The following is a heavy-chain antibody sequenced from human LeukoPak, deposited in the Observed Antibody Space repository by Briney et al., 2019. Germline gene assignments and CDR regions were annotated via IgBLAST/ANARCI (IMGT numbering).Heavy chain of an antibody. D-gene: IGHD2-2*01. CDR3: AKSQYQLSLGAFDI. Sequence: GGSLRLSCAASGFTFSSYGMHWVRQAPGKGLEWVAVIWYDGSNKYYADSVKGRFTISRDNSKNTPYLQMNSLRAEDTAVYYCAKSQYQLSLGAFDIWGQGTMVTVSS. J-gene: IGHJ3*02. CDR1: GFTFSSYG. V-gene: IGHV3-33*06. CDR2: IWYDGSNK.